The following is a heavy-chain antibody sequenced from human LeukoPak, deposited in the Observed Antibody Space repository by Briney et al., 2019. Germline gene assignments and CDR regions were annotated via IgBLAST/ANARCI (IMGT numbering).Heavy chain of an antibody. Sequence: ASVKVSCKVSGYTLTELSMHWVRQAPGKGLEWMGVIDPSAGSTTYAQKFQGRVTMTRDTATSTVYMELSSLRSDDTAVYYCARAHYASSNIKVPFDVWGKGTTVTVSS. CDR1: GYTLTELS. D-gene: IGHD3-22*01. CDR2: IDPSAGST. V-gene: IGHV1-46*01. J-gene: IGHJ6*04. CDR3: ARAHYASSNIKVPFDV.